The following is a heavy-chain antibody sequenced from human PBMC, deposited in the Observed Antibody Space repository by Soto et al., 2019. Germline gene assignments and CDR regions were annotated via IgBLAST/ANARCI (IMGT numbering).Heavy chain of an antibody. Sequence: GGSLRLSCTASGFSFSDFWMSWVRQAPGKGLEWVAVISYDGSNKYYADSVKGRFTISRDNSKNTLYLQMNSLRAEDTAVYYCASGYDYGGRYWGQGTLVTVSS. V-gene: IGHV3-30-3*01. CDR2: ISYDGSNK. CDR3: ASGYDYGGRY. CDR1: GFSFSDFW. J-gene: IGHJ4*02. D-gene: IGHD4-17*01.